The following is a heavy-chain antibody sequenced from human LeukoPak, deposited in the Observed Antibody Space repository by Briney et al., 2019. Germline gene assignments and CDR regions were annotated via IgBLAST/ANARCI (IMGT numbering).Heavy chain of an antibody. CDR3: ARDRGNDDFDI. CDR2: IYHSGTT. J-gene: IGHJ3*02. V-gene: IGHV4-31*03. Sequence: ASETLSLTCTVSGGSISSGGYYWTWIRQHPRKGLEWIGHIYHSGTTYYNPSLKCRVTISVDTSKNQFSLKLSSVTPADTAVYYCARDRGNDDFDIWGQGTMVTVSS. D-gene: IGHD3-10*01. CDR1: GGSISSGGYY.